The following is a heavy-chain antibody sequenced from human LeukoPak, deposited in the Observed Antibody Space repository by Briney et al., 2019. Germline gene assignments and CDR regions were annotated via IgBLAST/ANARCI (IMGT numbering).Heavy chain of an antibody. Sequence: ASVKVSCKASGYTFTGFHIHWVRQDPGQGLEWMGLINPNSGGTNYAQKFQGRVTMTRDTSISTAYMELIRLRSDDTAVYYCAKEGTGIDYWGQGTLVTVSS. CDR1: GYTFTGFH. CDR2: INPNSGGT. V-gene: IGHV1-2*02. J-gene: IGHJ4*02. CDR3: AKEGTGIDY. D-gene: IGHD3/OR15-3a*01.